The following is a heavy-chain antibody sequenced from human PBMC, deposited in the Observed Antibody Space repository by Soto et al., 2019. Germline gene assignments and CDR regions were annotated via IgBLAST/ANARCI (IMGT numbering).Heavy chain of an antibody. CDR3: ARSGDILTGYFIPRPFDY. CDR1: GYTFTSYA. V-gene: IGHV1-3*01. D-gene: IGHD3-9*01. J-gene: IGHJ4*02. Sequence: ASVKVSCKASGYTFTSYAMHWVRQAPGQRLEWMGWISAGNGNTKYSQIFQGRVTITRDTSASTAYMELSSLRYEDTAVYYCARSGDILTGYFIPRPFDYWGQGTLVTVSS. CDR2: ISAGNGNT.